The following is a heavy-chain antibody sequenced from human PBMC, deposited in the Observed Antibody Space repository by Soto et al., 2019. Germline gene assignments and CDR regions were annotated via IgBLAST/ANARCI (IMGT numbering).Heavy chain of an antibody. V-gene: IGHV1-18*01. J-gene: IGHJ2*01. CDR2: ISAYNGNT. CDR3: ARDRLSSGWYFAL. D-gene: IGHD6-19*01. Sequence: GASVKVSCKASGYTFTSYAMHWVRQAPGQRLEWMGWISAYNGNTNYAQKLQGRVTMTTDTSTSTAYMELRSLRSDDTAVYYCARDRLSSGWYFALWGRGTLVTVSS. CDR1: GYTFTSYA.